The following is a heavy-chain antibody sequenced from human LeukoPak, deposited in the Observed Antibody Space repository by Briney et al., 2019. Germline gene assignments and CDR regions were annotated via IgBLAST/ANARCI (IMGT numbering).Heavy chain of an antibody. CDR1: GFTFGTYT. Sequence: GGSLRLSCAASGFTFGTYTMNWVRQAPGRGLEWVSSINSASTSIHYADSAKGRFTISRDNTKNPLYLQMNSLRVEDTAVYYCARDYDGGSLDYWGQGTLVTVSS. J-gene: IGHJ4*02. CDR3: ARDYDGGSLDY. V-gene: IGHV3-21*01. D-gene: IGHD1-26*01. CDR2: INSASTSI.